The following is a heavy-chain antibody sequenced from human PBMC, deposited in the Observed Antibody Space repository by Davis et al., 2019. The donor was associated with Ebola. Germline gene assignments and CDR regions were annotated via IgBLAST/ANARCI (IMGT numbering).Heavy chain of an antibody. Sequence: HTGGSLRLSCAASGFTFSSYWMHWVRHAPGKGLVWVSRINSDGSSTSYADSVKGRFTISRDNAKNTLYLQMNSLRAEDTAVYYCARDTYRITIFGVGPRYGMDVWGQGTTVTVSS. V-gene: IGHV3-74*01. CDR2: INSDGSST. D-gene: IGHD3-3*01. CDR3: ARDTYRITIFGVGPRYGMDV. CDR1: GFTFSSYW. J-gene: IGHJ6*02.